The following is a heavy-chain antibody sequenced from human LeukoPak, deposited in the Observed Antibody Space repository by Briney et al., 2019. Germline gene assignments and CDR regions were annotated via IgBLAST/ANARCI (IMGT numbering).Heavy chain of an antibody. CDR2: ISSSSSYI. CDR1: GFTFSSYS. V-gene: IGHV3-21*01. Sequence: GGSLRLSCAASGFTFSSYSMNWVRQAPGKGLEWVSSISSSSSYIYYADSVKGRFTISRDNAKNSLYLQMNSLRAEDTAVYYCARPAGSGYYVPFDYWGQGTLVTVSS. D-gene: IGHD3-22*01. CDR3: ARPAGSGYYVPFDY. J-gene: IGHJ4*02.